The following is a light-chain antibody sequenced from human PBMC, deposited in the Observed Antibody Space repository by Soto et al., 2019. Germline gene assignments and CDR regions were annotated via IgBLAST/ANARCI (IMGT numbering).Light chain of an antibody. Sequence: EIVMTQSPATLSVSPGERATLSCRARQSVSSNLAWYQQKPGQAPRLLIYGASTRATGIPARFIGSGSGTEFTLTISSLQSEDFAVYYCQHYNNWPPWTFGQGTKVEIK. J-gene: IGKJ1*01. CDR1: QSVSSN. V-gene: IGKV3-15*01. CDR3: QHYNNWPPWT. CDR2: GAS.